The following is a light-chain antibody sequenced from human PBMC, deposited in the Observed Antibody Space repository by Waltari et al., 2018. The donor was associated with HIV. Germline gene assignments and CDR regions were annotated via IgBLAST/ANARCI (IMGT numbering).Light chain of an antibody. V-gene: IGLV2-14*01. Sequence: QSALTQPASVSGSPGQSITISCTGTSSDVGGYNYVSWYQQYPGKAPKLMIYDVSNLASGVSIPFSGSKSCDTSSLSISVLQADDEADYYCISYTSSSTCVFGGCTKLTVL. J-gene: IGLJ3*02. CDR2: DVS. CDR1: SSDVGGYNY. CDR3: ISYTSSSTCV.